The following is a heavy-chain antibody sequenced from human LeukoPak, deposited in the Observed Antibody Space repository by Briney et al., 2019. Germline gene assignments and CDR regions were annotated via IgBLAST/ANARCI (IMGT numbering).Heavy chain of an antibody. CDR3: AKGISPSSSWTFDY. Sequence: GGSLRLSCAASGFTFSSYAMSWVRQAPGKGLEWVSAISGSGGSTYYADSVKGRFTISRDNSKNTLYLQMNSLRAEDTAIYYCAKGISPSSSWTFDYWGRGTLVTVSS. CDR2: ISGSGGST. CDR1: GFTFSSYA. D-gene: IGHD6-13*01. J-gene: IGHJ4*02. V-gene: IGHV3-23*01.